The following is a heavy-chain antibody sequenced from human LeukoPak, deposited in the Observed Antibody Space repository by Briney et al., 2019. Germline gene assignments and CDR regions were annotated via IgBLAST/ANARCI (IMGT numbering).Heavy chain of an antibody. D-gene: IGHD3-10*01. CDR2: ISAYNGNT. J-gene: IGHJ5*02. Sequence: ASVKVSCKASGYTFTSYGISWVRQAPGQGLEWMGWISAYNGNTNYAQKLQGRVTMTTDTSTSTAYMELRSLRSVDTAVYYCARGPLNLYYGSGSYDFWFDPWGQGTLVTVSS. V-gene: IGHV1-18*01. CDR1: GYTFTSYG. CDR3: ARGPLNLYYGSGSYDFWFDP.